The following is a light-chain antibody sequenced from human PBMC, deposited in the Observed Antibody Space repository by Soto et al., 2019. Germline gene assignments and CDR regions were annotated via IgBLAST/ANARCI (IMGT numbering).Light chain of an antibody. CDR1: QSVSSTY. CDR2: GAS. CDR3: QQYERSPTT. V-gene: IGKV3-20*01. Sequence: EIVLTQSPGTLSLSPGERATLSCRASQSVSSTYLAWYQQKPGQAPSLLIYGASRRATGIPDRFSGSGSGTDFTLTISRLEPEDFAVYYCQQYERSPTTFGGGIKVEIK. J-gene: IGKJ4*01.